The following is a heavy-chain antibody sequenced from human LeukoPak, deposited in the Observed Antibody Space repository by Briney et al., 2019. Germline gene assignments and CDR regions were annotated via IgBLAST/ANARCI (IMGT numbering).Heavy chain of an antibody. CDR2: IYYSGST. J-gene: IGHJ4*02. CDR1: GGSISSSSYY. CDR3: ARGDIVVVPADY. Sequence: SETLSLTCTVSGGSISSSSYYWGWIRQPPGKGLEWIGSIYYSGSTYYNPSLKSRVTISVDTSKNQFSLKLSSVTAADTAVYHCARGDIVVVPADYWGQGTLVTVSS. D-gene: IGHD2-2*01. V-gene: IGHV4-39*01.